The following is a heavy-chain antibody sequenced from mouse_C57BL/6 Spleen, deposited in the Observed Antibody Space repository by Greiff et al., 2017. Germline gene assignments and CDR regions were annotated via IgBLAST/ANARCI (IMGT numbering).Heavy chain of an antibody. CDR2: IDPETGGT. CDR1: GYTFTDYE. CDR3: TRGGSSYGEGYWYFDV. V-gene: IGHV1-15*01. D-gene: IGHD1-1*01. Sequence: QVQLQQSGAELVRPGASVTLSCKASGYTFTDYEMHWVKQTPVHGLEWIGAIDPETGGTAYNQTFKGKAILTADKSSSTAYMELRSLTSEDSAVYYGTRGGSSYGEGYWYFDVWGTGTTVTVSS. J-gene: IGHJ1*03.